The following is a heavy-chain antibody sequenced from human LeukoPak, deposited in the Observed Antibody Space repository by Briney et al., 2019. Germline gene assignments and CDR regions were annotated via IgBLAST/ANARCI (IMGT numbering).Heavy chain of an antibody. J-gene: IGHJ4*02. CDR3: ARVRFSSSSVDVDY. Sequence: GGSLRLSCVASGFAFTNYPMNWVRQAPGKGLEWVSSIGSSITYTYYADSVKGRFTISRDNTKNSLFLQMNRLSAEDTAVYYCARVRFSSSSVDVDYWGQGTLVTVSS. CDR2: IGSSITYT. CDR1: GFAFTNYP. V-gene: IGHV3-21*01. D-gene: IGHD6-6*01.